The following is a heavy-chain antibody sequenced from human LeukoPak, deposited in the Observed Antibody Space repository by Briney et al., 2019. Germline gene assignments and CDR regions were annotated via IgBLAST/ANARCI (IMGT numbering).Heavy chain of an antibody. CDR1: GFTFSSYE. CDR2: ISSSGSSI. D-gene: IGHD2-15*01. J-gene: IGHJ3*02. CDR3: ARRGRHAFDI. V-gene: IGHV3-48*03. Sequence: GGSLRLSCAASGFTFSSYEMNCVRQAPGKGLEWVSYISSSGSSIYNADSVKGRFTITRDNAKNSLYLQMNSLRAEDTAVYYCARRGRHAFDIWGQGTMVTVSS.